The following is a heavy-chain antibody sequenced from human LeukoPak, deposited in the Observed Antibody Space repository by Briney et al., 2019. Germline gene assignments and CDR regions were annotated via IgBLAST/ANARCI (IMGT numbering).Heavy chain of an antibody. Sequence: GESLKISCECSGYIFTNYWIGWVRQMPGKGLEWMGIIYPGDSDTRYSPSFQGQVTISADKSISTTYLQWSSLKASDIAVYYCARRDCGGDCYSRGGFDYWGQGSLVTVSS. CDR3: ARRDCGGDCYSRGGFDY. D-gene: IGHD2-21*02. CDR2: IYPGDSDT. CDR1: GYIFTNYW. J-gene: IGHJ4*02. V-gene: IGHV5-51*01.